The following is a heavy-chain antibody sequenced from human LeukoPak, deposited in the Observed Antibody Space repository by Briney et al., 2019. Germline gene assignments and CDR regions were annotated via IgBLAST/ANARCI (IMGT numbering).Heavy chain of an antibody. CDR2: IIPIFGTA. CDR1: GGTFSSYA. Sequence: GSSVKVSCKASGGTFSSYAISWVRQAPGQGLEWMGGIIPIFGTANYAQKFQGRVTITADESTSTAYMELSSLRSEDTAVYYCAREFLAHYYDSSGYPYWYFDLWGRGTLVTVSS. J-gene: IGHJ2*01. V-gene: IGHV1-69*01. D-gene: IGHD3-22*01. CDR3: AREFLAHYYDSSGYPYWYFDL.